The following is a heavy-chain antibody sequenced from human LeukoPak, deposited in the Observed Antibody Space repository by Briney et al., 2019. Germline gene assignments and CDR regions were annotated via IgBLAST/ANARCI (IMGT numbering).Heavy chain of an antibody. CDR1: GFSVSSNY. V-gene: IGHV3-53*04. J-gene: IGHJ3*02. D-gene: IGHD3-10*02. CDR3: EREDHVEDAFDI. Sequence: GGSLRLSCAASGFSVSSNYLSWVRQAPGKGLEWVSMIYIGGTTYYAASVKGRFTISRHTSENTLYLQMNSLKHEATALDYCEREDHVEDAFDIWGQGTMVTVSA. CDR2: IYIGGTT.